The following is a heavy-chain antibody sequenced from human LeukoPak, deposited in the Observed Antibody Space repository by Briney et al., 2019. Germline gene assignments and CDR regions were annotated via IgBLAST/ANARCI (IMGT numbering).Heavy chain of an antibody. CDR3: ARGRWLQNYYGMDV. J-gene: IGHJ6*02. V-gene: IGHV1-2*02. CDR1: GYTFTGYY. D-gene: IGHD5-24*01. CDR2: INPKSGGT. Sequence: ASVKVSCKASGYTFTGYYMHWVRQAPGQGLEWMGWINPKSGGTNYAQKFQGRVTMTRDTSISTAYMELSRLRSDDTAVYYCARGRWLQNYYGMDVWGQGTTVTVSS.